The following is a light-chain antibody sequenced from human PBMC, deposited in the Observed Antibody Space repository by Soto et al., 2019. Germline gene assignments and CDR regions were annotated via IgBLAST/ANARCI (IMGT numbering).Light chain of an antibody. CDR3: QQYAGPPTT. V-gene: IGKV3-20*01. CDR1: QTVSNNY. CDR2: GAS. Sequence: EIVLTQSPGTLSLSPGDRATLSRRASQTVSNNYLAWCQQKPGQAPRVIMYGASRRATGIPDRFSGGGSGTDFTLTISRLEPEDFAVYFCQQYAGPPTTFGQGTRLEIK. J-gene: IGKJ5*01.